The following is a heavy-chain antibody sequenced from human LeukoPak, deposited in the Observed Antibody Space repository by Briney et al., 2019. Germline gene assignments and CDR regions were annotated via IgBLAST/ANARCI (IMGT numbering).Heavy chain of an antibody. D-gene: IGHD5-24*01. Sequence: GRSLRLSCPASGFTFSTYAMQWVRQAPGKGLEWVADISHGGENKYYADSVKGRFTISRDNSKNTLSLQMNSLTLEDTAVYYGARDSRRRDDYNFAYFDSWGQGTLVTVSS. CDR1: GFTFSTYA. V-gene: IGHV3-30*04. J-gene: IGHJ4*02. CDR2: ISHGGENK. CDR3: ARDSRRRDDYNFAYFDS.